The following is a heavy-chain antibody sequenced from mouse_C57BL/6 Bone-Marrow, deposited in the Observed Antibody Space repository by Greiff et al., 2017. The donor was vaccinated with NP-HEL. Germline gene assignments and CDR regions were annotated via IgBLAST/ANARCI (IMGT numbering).Heavy chain of an antibody. CDR1: GFSLTSYA. D-gene: IGHD4-1*01. V-gene: IGHV2-9-1*01. CDR2: IWTGGGT. Sequence: QVQLKESGPGLVAPSQSLSLTCTVSGFSLTSYAISWVRQTPGKGLEWLGVIWTGGGTNYNSDLKSRLSISTDNSKSQVFLKMNSLQTVDTARYDCSRKRTETWYFGVWGTGTTVTVSS. J-gene: IGHJ1*03. CDR3: SRKRTETWYFGV.